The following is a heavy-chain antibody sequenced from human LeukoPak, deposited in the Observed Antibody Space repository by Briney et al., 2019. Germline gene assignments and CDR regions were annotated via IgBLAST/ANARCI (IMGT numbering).Heavy chain of an antibody. CDR3: AKDGSWGDYYFYFYMDV. J-gene: IGHJ6*03. D-gene: IGHD3-16*01. V-gene: IGHV3-23*01. CDR1: GSGFTFGNFA. Sequence: PGGSLRLSCEASGSGFTFGNFALNWVRQAPGKGLEWVSGISGSGYYTYYADSVKGRFTISRDNSKNTLYIQMNSLRAEDTAVYYCAKDGSWGDYYFYFYMDVWGTGTTVTVSS. CDR2: ISGSGYYT.